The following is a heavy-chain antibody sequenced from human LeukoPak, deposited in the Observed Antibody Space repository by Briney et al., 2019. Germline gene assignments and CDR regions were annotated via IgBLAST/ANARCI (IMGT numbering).Heavy chain of an antibody. CDR2: IYYSGST. CDR1: GGSISSYY. J-gene: IGHJ3*02. CDR3: AREGLRAFDI. V-gene: IGHV4-59*12. Sequence: PSETLSLTCTVSGGSISSYYWSWIRQPPGKGLEWIGYIYYSGSTYYNPSLKSRVTIPVDTSKNQFSLKLSSVTAADTAVYYCAREGLRAFDIWGQGTMVTVSS.